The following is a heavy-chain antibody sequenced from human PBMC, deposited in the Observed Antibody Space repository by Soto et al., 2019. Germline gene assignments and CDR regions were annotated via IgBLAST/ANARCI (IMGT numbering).Heavy chain of an antibody. Sequence: EVQLLESGGGLVQPGGSLRLSCAASGFTFSSYAMSWVRQAPGKGLEWVSAISGSGGSTYYADSVKGRFTISRDNSKNTLYLQMNSLRAEDTAVYYCAKDRYCSGGSCYSRIYYYYYGMDVWGQGTTVTVSS. J-gene: IGHJ6*02. CDR3: AKDRYCSGGSCYSRIYYYYYGMDV. CDR2: ISGSGGST. D-gene: IGHD2-15*01. CDR1: GFTFSSYA. V-gene: IGHV3-23*01.